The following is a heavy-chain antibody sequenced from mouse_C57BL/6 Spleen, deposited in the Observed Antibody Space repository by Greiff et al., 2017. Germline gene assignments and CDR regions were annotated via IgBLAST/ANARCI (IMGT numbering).Heavy chain of an antibody. D-gene: IGHD1-1*01. V-gene: IGHV1-15*01. J-gene: IGHJ2*01. CDR2: IDPETGGT. CDR1: GYTFTDYE. Sequence: QVQLQQSGAELVRPGASVTLSCKASGYTFTDYEMHWVKQTPVHGLEWIGAIDPETGGTAYNQKFKGKAILTADKSSSTAYMELRSLTSEDSAVYYCTRWGGVVKDYWGQGTTLTASS. CDR3: TRWGGVVKDY.